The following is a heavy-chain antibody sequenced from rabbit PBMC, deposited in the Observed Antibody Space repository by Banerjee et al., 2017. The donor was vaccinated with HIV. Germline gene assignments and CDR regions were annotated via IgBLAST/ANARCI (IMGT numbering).Heavy chain of an antibody. Sequence: QEQLVESGGGLVQPGGSLKLSCKASGFDFSSYGVSWVRQAPGKGLEWIGYITYGGSAYYASWVKGRFTISKTSSTTVTLQMTSLTAADTATYFCARSYADYGYATDFKLWGPGTLVTVS. CDR2: ITYGGSA. J-gene: IGHJ4*01. V-gene: IGHV1S39*01. CDR1: GFDFSSYG. CDR3: ARSYADYGYATDFKL. D-gene: IGHD6-1*01.